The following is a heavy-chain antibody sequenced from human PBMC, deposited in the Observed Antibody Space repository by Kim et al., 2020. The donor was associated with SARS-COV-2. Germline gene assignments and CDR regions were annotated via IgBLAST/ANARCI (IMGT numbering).Heavy chain of an antibody. Sequence: SVKGRCTISRDNSKNTLIQQMNSLRAEETAVYYCAKTSSGPYELYYFDYWGQGTLVTVSS. D-gene: IGHD3-22*01. J-gene: IGHJ4*02. CDR3: AKTSSGPYELYYFDY. V-gene: IGHV3-23*01.